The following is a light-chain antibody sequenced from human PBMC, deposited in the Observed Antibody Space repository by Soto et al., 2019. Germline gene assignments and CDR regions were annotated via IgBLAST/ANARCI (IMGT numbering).Light chain of an antibody. J-gene: IGKJ4*01. CDR3: QETFSTPSFT. CDR2: AAS. Sequence: DIQMTQSPSSLSASVGDGVTITCRASQSISNYVNWYQQKPGKAPKLLIYAASRLQSGVPSRFSGTGSRTDFPLTISRLPTEDFATYYCQETFSTPSFTFGGGTKVEI. CDR1: QSISNY. V-gene: IGKV1-39*01.